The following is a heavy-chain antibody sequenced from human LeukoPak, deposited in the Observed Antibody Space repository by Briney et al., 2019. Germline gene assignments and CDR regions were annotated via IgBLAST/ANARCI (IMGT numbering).Heavy chain of an antibody. D-gene: IGHD3-22*01. J-gene: IGHJ4*02. CDR1: GGSISSSSYY. Sequence: SETLSLTCTVSGGSISSSSYYWGWIRQPPGKGLEWIGSISYSGTIYYNPSLKSRVTISLDTSKNQFSLKLSSVTAADTAVYYCARRVSGSPFDSWGQGTLVTVSS. CDR2: ISYSGTI. V-gene: IGHV4-39*07. CDR3: ARRVSGSPFDS.